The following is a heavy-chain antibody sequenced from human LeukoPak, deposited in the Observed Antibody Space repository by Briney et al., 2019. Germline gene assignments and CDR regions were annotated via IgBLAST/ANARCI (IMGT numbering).Heavy chain of an antibody. D-gene: IGHD2-2*01. CDR1: GGSISSGGYY. Sequence: SETLSLTCTVSGGSISSGGYYWSWLRQHPGKGLEWIGYIYYSGSTYYNPSLKSRVTISVDTSKNQFSLKLSSVTAADTAVYYCARVRGYCSSTSCLYFDYWGQGTLVTVSS. J-gene: IGHJ4*02. CDR2: IYYSGST. CDR3: ARVRGYCSSTSCLYFDY. V-gene: IGHV4-31*03.